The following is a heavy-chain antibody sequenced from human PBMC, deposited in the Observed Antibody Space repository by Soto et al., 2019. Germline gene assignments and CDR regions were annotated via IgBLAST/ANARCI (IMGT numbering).Heavy chain of an antibody. CDR3: ATGSQTLDY. CDR1: GYTLSTYD. CDR2: RDSYTGNT. Sequence: QAQLVQSGAEVKKPGASVKVSCKASGYTLSTYDINWVRQAAGQGLEWMGWRDSYTGNTGYAQEFQGRLIMTRDTSITAAYMELSSLQSEYTAVYFCATGSQTLDYWGQGTLVTVSS. V-gene: IGHV1-8*01. J-gene: IGHJ4*02.